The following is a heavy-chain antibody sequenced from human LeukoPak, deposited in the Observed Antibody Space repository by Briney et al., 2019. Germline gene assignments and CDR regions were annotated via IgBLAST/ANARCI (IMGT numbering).Heavy chain of an antibody. CDR1: GFALTNFD. Sequence: ASVKASCKASGFALTNFDINWVRQATGQGLEWMGWMNSNTGNTGYAQEFQGRVTMTRDTSIGTAYMELTNLRSEDTAVYYCARGRRGSSGPWSWYLDLWGRGTLVTASS. CDR2: MNSNTGNT. CDR3: ARGRRGSSGPWSWYLDL. V-gene: IGHV1-8*01. D-gene: IGHD3-22*01. J-gene: IGHJ2*01.